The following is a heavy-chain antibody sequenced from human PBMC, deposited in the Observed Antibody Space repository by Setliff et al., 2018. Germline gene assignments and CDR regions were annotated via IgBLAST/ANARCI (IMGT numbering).Heavy chain of an antibody. CDR2: IYHKGRT. Sequence: KTSETLSLTCGVSGISISSGHYWGWIRQPPGKGLEWIATIYHKGRTYYNPSLDSRVTISLDTSKNHFSLRLSSVTAADTAVYYCASPRGDDLDSPFDAFDIWGQGTKVTVSS. CDR1: GISISSGHY. V-gene: IGHV4-38-2*01. J-gene: IGHJ3*02. D-gene: IGHD3-3*01. CDR3: ASPRGDDLDSPFDAFDI.